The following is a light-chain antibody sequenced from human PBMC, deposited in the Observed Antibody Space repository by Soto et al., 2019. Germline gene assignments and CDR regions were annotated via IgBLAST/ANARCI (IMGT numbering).Light chain of an antibody. J-gene: IGKJ1*01. V-gene: IGKV3D-15*01. CDR1: QNINTN. CDR2: DAS. Sequence: EIVLTQAPVTLSLSPGEGATLSCKASQNINTNLGWYQQKPGQAPRLLIYDASLRATGIPARFTGSGSGTDFTLTISSLQSEDFALYYCQQYNNRPPWTFGQGTKVDIK. CDR3: QQYNNRPPWT.